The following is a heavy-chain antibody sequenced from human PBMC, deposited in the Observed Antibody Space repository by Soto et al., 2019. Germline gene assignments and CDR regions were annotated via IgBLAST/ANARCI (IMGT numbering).Heavy chain of an antibody. V-gene: IGHV3-9*01. J-gene: IGHJ4*02. D-gene: IGHD3-3*01. CDR1: GFTFDDYA. CDR3: AKPNYDFWSGDPYYFDY. CDR2: ISWNSGSI. Sequence: EVQLVESGGGLVQPGRSLRLSCAASGFTFDDYAMHWVRQAPGEGLEWVSGISWNSGSIGYADSVKGRFTISRDNAKNSLYLQMDSLRAEDTALYYCAKPNYDFWSGDPYYFDYWGQGTLVTVSS.